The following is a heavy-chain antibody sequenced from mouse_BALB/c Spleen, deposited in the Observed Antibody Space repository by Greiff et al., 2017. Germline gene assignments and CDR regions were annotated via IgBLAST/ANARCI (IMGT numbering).Heavy chain of an antibody. D-gene: IGHD2-3*01. CDR3: ARSYGYYPYYYAMDY. Sequence: VQLQQSGPELVKPGASVKMSCKASGYTFTSYVMHWVKQKPGQGLEWIGYINPYNDGTKYNEKFKGKATLTSDKSSSTAYMELSSLTSEDSAVYYCARSYGYYPYYYAMDYWGQGTSVTVSS. J-gene: IGHJ4*01. CDR2: INPYNDGT. CDR1: GYTFTSYV. V-gene: IGHV1-14*01.